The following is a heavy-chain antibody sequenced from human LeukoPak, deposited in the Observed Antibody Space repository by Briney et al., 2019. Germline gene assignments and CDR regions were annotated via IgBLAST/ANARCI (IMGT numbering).Heavy chain of an antibody. CDR3: VRLHYYGSGSYDY. J-gene: IGHJ4*02. Sequence: PGGSLRLSCSASGFTFSSYAMHWVRQAPGKGLEYVSAISSNGGSTYYADSVKGRFTISRDNSKNTLYLQMSSLRAEDTAVYYCVRLHYYGSGSYDYWGQGTLVTVSS. D-gene: IGHD3-10*01. V-gene: IGHV3-64D*06. CDR1: GFTFSSYA. CDR2: ISSNGGST.